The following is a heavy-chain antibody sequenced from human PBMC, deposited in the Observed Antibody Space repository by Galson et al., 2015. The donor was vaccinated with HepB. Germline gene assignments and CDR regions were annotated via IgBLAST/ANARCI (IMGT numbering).Heavy chain of an antibody. V-gene: IGHV3-33*08. CDR1: GFTFSSYG. CDR2: IWYDGSNK. D-gene: IGHD5-12*01. Sequence: SLRLSCAASGFTFSSYGMHWVRQAPGKGLEWVAVIWYDGSNKYYADSVKGRFTISRDNSKNTLYLQMNSLRAEDTAVYYCARGYSGYDQGVYLINWGQGTLVTVSS. J-gene: IGHJ4*02. CDR3: ARGYSGYDQGVYLIN.